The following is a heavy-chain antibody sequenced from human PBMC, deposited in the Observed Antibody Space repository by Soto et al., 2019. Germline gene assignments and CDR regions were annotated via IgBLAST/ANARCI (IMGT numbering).Heavy chain of an antibody. CDR1: GFTFSSYA. V-gene: IGHV3-30-3*01. CDR2: ISYDGSNK. CDR3: ARAGLGWLQRTLDY. Sequence: PGGSLRLSCAASGFTFSSYAMHWVRQAPGKGLEWVAVISYDGSNKYYADSVKGRFTISRDNSKNTLYLQMNSLRAEDTAVYYCARAGLGWLQRTLDYWGQGTLVTVSS. D-gene: IGHD3-16*01. J-gene: IGHJ4*02.